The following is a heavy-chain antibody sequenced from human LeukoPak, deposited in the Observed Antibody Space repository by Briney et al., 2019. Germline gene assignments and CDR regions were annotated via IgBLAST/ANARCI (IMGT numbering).Heavy chain of an antibody. CDR2: INHSGST. CDR1: GGSFSGYY. Sequence: SETLSLTCAVYGGSFSGYYWSWIRQPPGKGLEWIGEINHSGSTNYNPSLKSRVTISVDTSKNQFSLKLSSVTAADTAVYYCARDRTYSSSRPPTNWGQGTLVTVSS. J-gene: IGHJ4*02. V-gene: IGHV4-34*01. CDR3: ARDRTYSSSRPPTN. D-gene: IGHD6-13*01.